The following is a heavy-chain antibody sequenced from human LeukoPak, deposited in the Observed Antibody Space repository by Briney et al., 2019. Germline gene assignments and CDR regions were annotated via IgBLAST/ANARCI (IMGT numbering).Heavy chain of an antibody. D-gene: IGHD1-26*01. J-gene: IGHJ6*02. Sequence: GASVKVSCKASGYTFTSYGISWVRQAPGQGLEWMGWISAYNGNTNYAQKLQGRVTMTTDTSTSTAYMELRSLRSDDTAVYYCARDRWELLPRHPTQYYYYGMDVWGQGTTVTVSS. V-gene: IGHV1-18*01. CDR1: GYTFTSYG. CDR2: ISAYNGNT. CDR3: ARDRWELLPRHPTQYYYYGMDV.